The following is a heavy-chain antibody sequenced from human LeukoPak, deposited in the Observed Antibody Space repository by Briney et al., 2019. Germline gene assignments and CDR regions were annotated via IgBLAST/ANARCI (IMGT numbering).Heavy chain of an antibody. CDR1: GYSISSGYY. CDR3: ARPLGYSSSWVDY. D-gene: IGHD6-13*01. CDR2: IYHSGST. V-gene: IGHV4-38-2*02. Sequence: SETLSLTCTVSGYSISSGYYWGWIRQPPGKGLEWIGSIYHSGSTYYNLSLKSRVTISVDTSKNQFSLKLSSVTAADTAVYYCARPLGYSSSWVDYWGQGTLVTVSS. J-gene: IGHJ4*02.